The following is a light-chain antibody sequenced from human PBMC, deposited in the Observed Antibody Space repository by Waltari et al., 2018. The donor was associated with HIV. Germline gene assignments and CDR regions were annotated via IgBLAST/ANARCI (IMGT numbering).Light chain of an antibody. CDR1: SSDVGDSTY. J-gene: IGLJ1*01. V-gene: IGLV2-11*01. CDR2: DVS. Sequence: QSALTQPRSVSGSPGQSVTISCTGTSSDVGDSTYVSWYRQNPGKVPKLMIYDVSKRPSVVPDSFSGSRSGNTASLTISGLQAEDEAEYFCCSYAGNYSYVFGSGSRVTVL. CDR3: CSYAGNYSYV.